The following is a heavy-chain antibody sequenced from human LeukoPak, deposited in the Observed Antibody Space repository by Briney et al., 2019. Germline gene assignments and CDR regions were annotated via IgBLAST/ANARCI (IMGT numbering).Heavy chain of an antibody. D-gene: IGHD3-9*01. CDR2: ISGSGGST. J-gene: IGHJ3*02. Sequence: GGSLRLSCAASGFTFSSYAMSWVRQAPGKGLEWVSAISGSGGSTYYADSVKGRFTISRDNSKNTLYLQMNSLRAEDTAVYYCAKVARYFDWLLRSDDAFDIWGQGTMVTVPS. CDR1: GFTFSSYA. V-gene: IGHV3-23*01. CDR3: AKVARYFDWLLRSDDAFDI.